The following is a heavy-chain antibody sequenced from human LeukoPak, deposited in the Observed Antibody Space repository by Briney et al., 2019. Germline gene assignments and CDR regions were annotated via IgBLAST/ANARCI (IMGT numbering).Heavy chain of an antibody. CDR3: ARERYSSSWYREVYYYYGMDV. CDR1: GYTFTGYY. J-gene: IGHJ6*02. V-gene: IGHV1-2*02. Sequence: ASVKVSCKASGYTFTGYYMHWVRQAPGQGLEWMGWINPNSGGTNYAQKFQGRVTMTRDTSISTAYMELRSLRSDDTAVYYCARERYSSSWYREVYYYYGMDVWGQGTTVTVSS. D-gene: IGHD6-13*01. CDR2: INPNSGGT.